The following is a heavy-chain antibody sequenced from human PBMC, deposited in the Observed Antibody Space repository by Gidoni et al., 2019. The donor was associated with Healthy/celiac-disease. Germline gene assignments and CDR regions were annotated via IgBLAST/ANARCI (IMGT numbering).Heavy chain of an antibody. V-gene: IGHV6-1*01. CDR1: GDSVSSNSAA. CDR2: TYYRSKWYN. CDR3: ARDGEDFWSGFPYYYYGMDV. D-gene: IGHD3-3*01. J-gene: IGHJ6*02. Sequence: QVQLQQSGPGLVKPSQTLSLTCAISGDSVSSNSAAWNWIRQSPSRGLEWLGRTYYRSKWYNDYAVSVKSRITINPDTSKNQFSLQLNSVTPEDTAVYYCARDGEDFWSGFPYYYYGMDVWGQGTTVTVSS.